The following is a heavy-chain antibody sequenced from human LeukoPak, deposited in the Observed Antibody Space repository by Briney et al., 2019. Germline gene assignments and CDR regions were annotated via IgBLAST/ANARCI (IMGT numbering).Heavy chain of an antibody. D-gene: IGHD6-13*01. Sequence: SETLSLTCTVSGGSISSYYWSWIRQPPGKGLEWIGYIYYSGSTNYNPSLKSRVTISVDTSKNQFSLKLSSVTAADTAVYYCARGSKQQLVHRPVRYYYYMDVWGKGTTVTVSS. V-gene: IGHV4-59*01. CDR3: ARGSKQQLVHRPVRYYYYMDV. J-gene: IGHJ6*03. CDR2: IYYSGST. CDR1: GGSISSYY.